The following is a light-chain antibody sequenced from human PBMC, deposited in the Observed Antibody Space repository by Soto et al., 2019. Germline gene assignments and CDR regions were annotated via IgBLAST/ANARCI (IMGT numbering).Light chain of an antibody. Sequence: EIVLTQSPGTLSFSPGERATLSCRASQSVSSDSLAWYQQKPGQAPRLLIYGASSRATGIPDRFSGSGSGTDFTLTISGLEPEDFAVYYCQQYSSSSLTFGGGTKVEI. CDR2: GAS. CDR1: QSVSSDS. J-gene: IGKJ4*01. V-gene: IGKV3-20*01. CDR3: QQYSSSSLT.